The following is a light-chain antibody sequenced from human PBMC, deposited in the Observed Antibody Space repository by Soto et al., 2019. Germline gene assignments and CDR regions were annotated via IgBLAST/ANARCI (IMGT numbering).Light chain of an antibody. CDR2: DAS. CDR3: QQFRNWPWT. J-gene: IGKJ1*01. CDR1: QSVSSY. V-gene: IGKV3-11*01. Sequence: ETVLTQSPTTLYLSAVESATLSCRASQSVSSYLAWYQQKPGQAPRLLIYDASNRATGIPARISGSGSGTEFTLAISSLQSEDFAVYYCQQFRNWPWTFGQGTKVDIK.